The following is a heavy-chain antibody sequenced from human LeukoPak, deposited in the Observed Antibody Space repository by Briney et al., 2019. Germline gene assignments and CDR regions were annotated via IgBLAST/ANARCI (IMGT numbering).Heavy chain of an antibody. J-gene: IGHJ4*02. CDR2: IYTSGST. V-gene: IGHV4-61*02. CDR1: GGSISSGSYY. Sequence: PSQTLSLTCTVSGGSISSGSYYWSWIRQPAGKGLEWIGRIYTSGSTNYNPSLKSRDTISVDTSKNQFSLKLSPVTAADTAVYYCARGTTSSSWQYYFDYWGQGTLGTVSS. D-gene: IGHD6-13*01. CDR3: ARGTTSSSWQYYFDY.